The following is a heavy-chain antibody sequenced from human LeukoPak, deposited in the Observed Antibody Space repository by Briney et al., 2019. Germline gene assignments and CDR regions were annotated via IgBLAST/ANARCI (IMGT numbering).Heavy chain of an antibody. J-gene: IGHJ6*03. CDR1: GGSFSGYY. Sequence: SETLSLTCAVYGGSFSGYYWSWIRQPPGKGLEWIGEINHSGSTYYNPSLKSRVTISVDRSKNQFSLKLSSVTAADTAVYYCASPGGNYGSGSYSDYYYMDVWGKGTTVTVSS. CDR3: ASPGGNYGSGSYSDYYYMDV. D-gene: IGHD3-10*01. V-gene: IGHV4-34*01. CDR2: INHSGST.